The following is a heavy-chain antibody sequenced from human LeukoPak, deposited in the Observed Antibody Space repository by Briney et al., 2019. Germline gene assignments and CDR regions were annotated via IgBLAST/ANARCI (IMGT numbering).Heavy chain of an antibody. D-gene: IGHD3-22*01. J-gene: IGHJ6*02. V-gene: IGHV4-34*01. CDR3: ARSRWLLRYYGMDV. Sequence: PSETLSLTCAVYGGSFSGYYWSWIRQPPGKGLEWIGEINHSGSTNYNPSLKSRVTISVDTSKNQFSLKLSSVTAADTAVYYCARSRWLLRYYGMDVWGQGATVTVSS. CDR1: GGSFSGYY. CDR2: INHSGST.